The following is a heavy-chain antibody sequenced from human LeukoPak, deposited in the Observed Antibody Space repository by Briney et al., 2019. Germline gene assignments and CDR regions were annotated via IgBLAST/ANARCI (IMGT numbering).Heavy chain of an antibody. CDR2: IGSSGST. J-gene: IGHJ6*03. D-gene: IGHD2-2*01. V-gene: IGHV3-23*01. CDR1: GFTFSSYA. Sequence: GGSLRLSCGTSGFTFSSYAMTWVRQPPGKGLEWVSSIGSSGSTFYADSVKGRFTISRDNSENTLFLLMNSLRGGDTAVYYCARGTSWMNPYYYMDVWGTGTTVTVSS. CDR3: ARGTSWMNPYYYMDV.